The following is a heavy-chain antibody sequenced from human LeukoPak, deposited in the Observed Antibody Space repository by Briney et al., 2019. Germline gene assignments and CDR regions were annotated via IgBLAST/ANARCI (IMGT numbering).Heavy chain of an antibody. CDR2: ISGNTGNT. CDR1: GFTFSSCS. CDR3: AKQAATTPFDF. J-gene: IGHJ4*02. Sequence: GGSLRLSCAASGFTFSSCSMNWVRQAPGKGLEWVSSISGNTGNTYYADSVKGRFTISRDNSKNTLYLHMNSLRAEDTALYYCAKQAATTPFDFWGQGTLVTVSS. D-gene: IGHD1-1*01. V-gene: IGHV3-23*01.